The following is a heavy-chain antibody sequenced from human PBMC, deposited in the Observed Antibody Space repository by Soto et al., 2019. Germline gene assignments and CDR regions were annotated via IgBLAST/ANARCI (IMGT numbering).Heavy chain of an antibody. CDR2: ISYSGST. D-gene: IGHD3-9*01. CDR3: ASLNFDILTGYYAFDL. J-gene: IGHJ3*01. Sequence: PSETLSLTCTVPGGSISGYYWSWIRQSPEKGLEYIGYISYSGSTNYNPSLKSRVTTSLDTSKNQFSLKLSSVTAADTAIYYCASLNFDILTGYYAFDLWGQGTMVTVSS. CDR1: GGSISGYY. V-gene: IGHV4-59*08.